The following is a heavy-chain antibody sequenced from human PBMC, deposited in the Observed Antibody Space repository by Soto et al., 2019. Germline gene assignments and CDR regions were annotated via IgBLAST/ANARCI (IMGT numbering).Heavy chain of an antibody. CDR2: ISGSGGST. CDR1: GFTFSSYA. J-gene: IGHJ2*01. Sequence: EVQLLESGGGLVQPGGSLRLSCTASGFTFSSYAMSWVRQAPGKGLEWVSAISGSGGSTYNADSVKGRFTISRDNSTYTLYLQMNSLTVEVTAVYYCAKKASPTGYHRNWYFDLWGRGTLVTVSS. V-gene: IGHV3-23*01. D-gene: IGHD1-1*01. CDR3: AKKASPTGYHRNWYFDL.